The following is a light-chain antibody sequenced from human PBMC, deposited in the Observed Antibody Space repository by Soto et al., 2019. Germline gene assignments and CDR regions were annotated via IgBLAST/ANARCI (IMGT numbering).Light chain of an antibody. CDR2: GAI. CDR3: QQYGSSRWT. V-gene: IGKV3-15*01. CDR1: LSVTNN. J-gene: IGKJ1*01. Sequence: EIVMTQSPATLSVSPGERATLSCRSTLSVTNNLAWYQQRPGQAPRLLIFGAISRASGIPARFGGSGSGTEFTLTISSLQSEDFAVYYCQQYGSSRWTFGQGTKVDNK.